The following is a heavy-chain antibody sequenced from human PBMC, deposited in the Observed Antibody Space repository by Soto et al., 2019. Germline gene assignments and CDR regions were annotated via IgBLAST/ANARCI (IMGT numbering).Heavy chain of an antibody. Sequence: EVRLVQSGGGLVQPGGSLRLSCAASLFIVSDNYMSWVRQAPGKGLEWVSLIYSGCGTDYAESVKGRFTISRDNSKNTLYLQMNSLKDEDTGIYYCATRMATAPYWGQGTVVTVSS. CDR2: IYSGCGT. CDR3: ATRMATAPY. CDR1: LFIVSDNY. J-gene: IGHJ4*02. D-gene: IGHD5-12*01. V-gene: IGHV3-66*01.